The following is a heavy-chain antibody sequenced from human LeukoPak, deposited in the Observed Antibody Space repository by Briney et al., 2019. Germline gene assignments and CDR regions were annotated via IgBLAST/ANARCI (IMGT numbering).Heavy chain of an antibody. CDR3: ATHSDWRFDF. Sequence: GGSLRLSCATSGFTFSDYAMHWVRQAPGEGLEWVAVISYDGSNKYYADSVKGRFTISRDYSKNTVYLQMNSLTVEDTAVYYCATHSDWRFDFWGQGTLVTVSS. CDR1: GFTFSDYA. J-gene: IGHJ4*02. V-gene: IGHV3-30*04. D-gene: IGHD6-19*01. CDR2: ISYDGSNK.